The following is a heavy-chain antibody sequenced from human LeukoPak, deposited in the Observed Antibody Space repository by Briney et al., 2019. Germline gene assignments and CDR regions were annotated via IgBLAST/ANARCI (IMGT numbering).Heavy chain of an antibody. Sequence: SETLSLTCAVYGGSFSGYYWSWIRQPPGKGLEWIGEINHSGSTNYNPPLKSRVTISVDTSKNQFSLKLSSATAADTALYYCARDHSYDISGYYYYFDYWGQGTLVTVSS. D-gene: IGHD3-22*01. CDR1: GGSFSGYY. V-gene: IGHV4-34*01. CDR3: ARDHSYDISGYYYYFDY. J-gene: IGHJ4*02. CDR2: INHSGST.